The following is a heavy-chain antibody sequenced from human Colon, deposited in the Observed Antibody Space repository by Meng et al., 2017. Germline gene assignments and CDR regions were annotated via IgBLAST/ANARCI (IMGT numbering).Heavy chain of an antibody. V-gene: IGHV4-4*02. J-gene: IGHJ1*01. D-gene: IGHD1-26*01. CDR3: AREDGSIGFTPAGQ. Sequence: QVNLEGPGPGLVKPSGTLSLTCAVSGGSISSTNWWSWIRQPPGKGLEWIGEISQSGSSNYNPSLKSRVTMSLDKFKNHFFLNLSSVSAADTAVYYCAREDGSIGFTPAGQWGQGTLVTVFS. CDR2: ISQSGSS. CDR1: GGSISSTNW.